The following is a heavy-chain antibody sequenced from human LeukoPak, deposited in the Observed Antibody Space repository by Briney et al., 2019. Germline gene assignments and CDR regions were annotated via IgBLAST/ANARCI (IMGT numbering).Heavy chain of an antibody. Sequence: GGSLRLSCAASGFTFSSYAMHWVRQAPGKGLEWVAVISYDGSNKYYADSVKGRFTISRDNSKNTLYLQMNSLRAEDTAVYYCAREHLRAFDIWGQGTMVTVSS. CDR1: GFTFSSYA. CDR2: ISYDGSNK. CDR3: AREHLRAFDI. V-gene: IGHV3-30-3*01. J-gene: IGHJ3*02.